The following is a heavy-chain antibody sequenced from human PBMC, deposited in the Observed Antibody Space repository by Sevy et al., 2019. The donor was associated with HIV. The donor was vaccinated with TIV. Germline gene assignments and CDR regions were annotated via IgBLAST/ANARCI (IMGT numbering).Heavy chain of an antibody. J-gene: IGHJ5*02. CDR2: IKEDGSEK. V-gene: IGHV3-7*03. CDR3: ARDPGFDP. CDR1: GFPLKSYW. Sequence: GGSLRLSCIASGFPLKSYWMSWVRQAPGKGLEWVANIKEDGSEKYYVHSVKGRFTISRDNAKNSLYLQMNSLRAEDTAMYYCARDPGFDPWGQGTLVTVSS.